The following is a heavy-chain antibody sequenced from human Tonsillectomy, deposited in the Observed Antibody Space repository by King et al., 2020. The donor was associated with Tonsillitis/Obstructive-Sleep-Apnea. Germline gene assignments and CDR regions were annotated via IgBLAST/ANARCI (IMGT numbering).Heavy chain of an antibody. CDR1: GGSFSGYY. V-gene: IGHV4-34*01. J-gene: IGHJ4*02. CDR3: ARGSVEPDWAFDY. D-gene: IGHD1-14*01. Sequence: VQLQQWGAGLLKPSETLSLTCGVYGGSFSGYYWSWIRQTPGKGLEWIGEIDHSGSTNNNPSLKSRVSITVDTSKNQFSLNLNSVTAADTAVYYCARGSVEPDWAFDYWGQGTLVIVSS. CDR2: IDHSGST.